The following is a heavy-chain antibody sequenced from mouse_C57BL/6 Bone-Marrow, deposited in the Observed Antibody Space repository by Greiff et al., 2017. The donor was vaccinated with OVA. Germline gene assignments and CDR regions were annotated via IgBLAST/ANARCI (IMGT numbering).Heavy chain of an antibody. V-gene: IGHV5-6*01. J-gene: IGHJ3*01. D-gene: IGHD3-3*01. CDR1: GFTFSSYG. Sequence: EVQGVESGGDLVKPGGSLKLSCAASGFTFSSYGMSWVRQTPDKRLEWVATISSGGSYTYYPDSVKGRFTISRDNAKNTLYLQMSSLKSEDTAMYYCARQGGLAYWGQGTLVTVSA. CDR3: ARQGGLAY. CDR2: ISSGGSYT.